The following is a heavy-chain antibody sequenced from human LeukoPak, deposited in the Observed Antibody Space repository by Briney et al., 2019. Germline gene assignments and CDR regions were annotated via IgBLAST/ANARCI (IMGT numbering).Heavy chain of an antibody. V-gene: IGHV3-30*04. Sequence: GGSLRLSCAASGFTFSSYAMHWVRQAPGKGLEWVAVISYDGSNKYYADSVKGRFTISRDNSKNTLYLQMNSLRAEDTAVYYCARVGRIYYDSSGYYFDYWGQGTLVTVSS. J-gene: IGHJ4*02. CDR2: ISYDGSNK. CDR1: GFTFSSYA. CDR3: ARVGRIYYDSSGYYFDY. D-gene: IGHD3-22*01.